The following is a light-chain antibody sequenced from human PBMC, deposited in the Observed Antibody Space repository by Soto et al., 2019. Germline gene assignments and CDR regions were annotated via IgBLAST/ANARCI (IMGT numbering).Light chain of an antibody. Sequence: EIVLTQSPASLSLSPGERATLSCRASESVDSYLAWYQQKPGQAPRLLIYGASSRATGIPDRFSGSGSRTDFTLTISRLEPEDFAVYYCQQYGSSPRTFGQGTKVDIK. CDR1: ESVDSY. CDR2: GAS. J-gene: IGKJ1*01. V-gene: IGKV3-20*01. CDR3: QQYGSSPRT.